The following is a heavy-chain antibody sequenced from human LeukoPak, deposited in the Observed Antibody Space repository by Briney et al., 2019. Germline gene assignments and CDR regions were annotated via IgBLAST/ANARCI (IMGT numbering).Heavy chain of an antibody. J-gene: IGHJ5*02. CDR1: GGTFSSYA. V-gene: IGHV1-69*13. D-gene: IGHD3-10*01. Sequence: SVTVSCKASGGTFSSYAISWVRQAPGQGLEWMGGIIPIFCTANYAQKFQGRVTIAADESTRTAYMELSSLRSEDTAVYYCARGGITMVRGASPYNWFDPWGQGTLVTVSS. CDR3: ARGGITMVRGASPYNWFDP. CDR2: IIPIFCTA.